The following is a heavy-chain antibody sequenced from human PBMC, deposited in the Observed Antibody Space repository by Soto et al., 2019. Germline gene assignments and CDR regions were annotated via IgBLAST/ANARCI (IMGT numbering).Heavy chain of an antibody. CDR1: GGSFSGYC. Sequence: TSETLSLTCAVYGGSFSGYCWSWTRQPPGKGLEWIGEINHSGSTNYNPSLKSRVTISVDTSKNQFSLKLSSVTAADTAVYYCARRYYYDSSGYYYGPLRPWGQGTMVTVSS. J-gene: IGHJ3*01. D-gene: IGHD3-22*01. V-gene: IGHV4-34*01. CDR3: ARRYYYDSSGYYYGPLRP. CDR2: INHSGST.